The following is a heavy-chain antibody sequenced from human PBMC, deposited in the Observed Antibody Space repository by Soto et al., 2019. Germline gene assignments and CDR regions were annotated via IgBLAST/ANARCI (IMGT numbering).Heavy chain of an antibody. V-gene: IGHV4-31*03. Sequence: SETLSLTCTVSGGSISSGGYYWSWIRQHPGKGLEWIGYIYYSGSTYYNPSLKSRVTISVDTSKNQFSLKLSSVTAADTAVYDCAREAGYSYGYDYWGQGTLVTVSS. CDR1: GGSISSGGYY. CDR2: IYYSGST. CDR3: AREAGYSYGYDY. D-gene: IGHD5-18*01. J-gene: IGHJ4*02.